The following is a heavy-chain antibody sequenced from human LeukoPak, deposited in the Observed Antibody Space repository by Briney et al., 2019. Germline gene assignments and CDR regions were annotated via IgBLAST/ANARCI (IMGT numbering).Heavy chain of an antibody. D-gene: IGHD3-10*01. V-gene: IGHV1-2*02. CDR3: ARDIIRMVRGALGY. CDR1: RYSFSDYF. Sequence: GASVKVSCKASRYSFSDYFIHWVRQAPGQGLEWMGWINPKNGGTNPAEKFQGRVTMTRDTSISTAYMELSRLRSDDTAVYYCARDIIRMVRGALGYWGQGTLVTVSS. J-gene: IGHJ4*02. CDR2: INPKNGGT.